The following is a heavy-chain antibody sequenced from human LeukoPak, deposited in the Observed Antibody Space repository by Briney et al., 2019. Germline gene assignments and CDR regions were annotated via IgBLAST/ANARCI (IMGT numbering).Heavy chain of an antibody. Sequence: GGSLRLSCAASGFTFSSYGMHWVRQAPGKGLEWVANIRPDGSEIYYGDSVKGRFTISRDNAKNSLYLQMNSLRAEDTAVYYCARYCSGCSCWEQWGQGTLVTVSS. D-gene: IGHD2-15*01. J-gene: IGHJ4*02. CDR1: GFTFSSYG. CDR3: ARYCSGCSCWEQ. CDR2: IRPDGSEI. V-gene: IGHV3-7*01.